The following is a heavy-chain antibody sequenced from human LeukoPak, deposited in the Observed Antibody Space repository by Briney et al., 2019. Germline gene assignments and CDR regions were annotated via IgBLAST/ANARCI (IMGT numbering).Heavy chain of an antibody. J-gene: IGHJ5*02. CDR2: IYYSGST. V-gene: IGHV4-39*07. CDR3: ARGTPAVNWFDP. D-gene: IGHD4-17*01. Sequence: PSETLSLTCTVSGGSISSSSYYWGWIRQPPGKGLEWIGSIYYSGSTYYNPSLKSRVTISVDTSKNQFSLKLSSVTAADTAVYYCARGTPAVNWFDPWGQGTLVTVSS. CDR1: GGSISSSSYY.